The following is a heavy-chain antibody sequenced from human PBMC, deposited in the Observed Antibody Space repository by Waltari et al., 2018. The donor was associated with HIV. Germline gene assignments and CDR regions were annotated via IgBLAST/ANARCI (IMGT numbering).Heavy chain of an antibody. D-gene: IGHD3-10*01. CDR2: ISGSGGST. CDR3: AKGVLLLRPFDP. V-gene: IGHV3-23*01. J-gene: IGHJ5*02. CDR1: GFTLSSYA. Sequence: EVQLLESGGGLVQPGGSLRLSCAASGFTLSSYAMSWVRPAPGKGLGWVSAISGSGGSTYYADSVKGRFTISRDNSKNTLYLQMNSLRAEDTAVYYCAKGVLLLRPFDPWGQGTLVTVSS.